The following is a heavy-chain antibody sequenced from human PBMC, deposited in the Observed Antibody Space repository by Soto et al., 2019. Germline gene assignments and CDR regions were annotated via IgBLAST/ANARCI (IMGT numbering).Heavy chain of an antibody. CDR1: GGTFNNYA. CDR3: ARGGVDVVATSAFDY. Sequence: QVQLVQSGAEVKKPGSSVKVSCKASGGTFNNYAISWVRQSTGQGLEWMGGIIPIIGTADYAHKFQGRLAISADESTGTTFMELSSLRSEDTALYSCARGGVDVVATSAFDYWGQGNLVTVSS. V-gene: IGHV1-69*01. J-gene: IGHJ4*02. D-gene: IGHD5-12*01. CDR2: IIPIIGTA.